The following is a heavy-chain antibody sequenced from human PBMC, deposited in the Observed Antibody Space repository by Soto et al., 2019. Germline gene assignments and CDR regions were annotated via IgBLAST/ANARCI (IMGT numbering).Heavy chain of an antibody. D-gene: IGHD6-6*01. J-gene: IGHJ6*02. CDR2: INPNSGGT. CDR1: GYTFTGYY. CDR3: ARQSIAARYGMDV. Sequence: ASVKVSCKASGYTFTGYYMHWVRQAPGQGLEWMGWINPNSGGTNYAQKFQGWVTMTRDTSISTAYMELSRLRSDDTAVYYCARQSIAARYGMDVWGQGTTVTVSS. V-gene: IGHV1-2*04.